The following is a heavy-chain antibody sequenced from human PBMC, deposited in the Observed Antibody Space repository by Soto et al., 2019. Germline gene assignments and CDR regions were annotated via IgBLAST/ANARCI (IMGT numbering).Heavy chain of an antibody. CDR2: INHSGST. D-gene: IGHD5-18*01. CDR3: ARGRRRQRWLDY. J-gene: IGHJ4*02. Sequence: QVQLQQWGAGLLKPSETLSLTCAVYGGSFSGYYWSWIRQPPGKGLEWIGEINHSGSTNYNPSLKSRVIISVDTSKKQFSLKRSSVTAADTAVYYCARGRRRQRWLDYWVQGTLDTVSS. CDR1: GGSFSGYY. V-gene: IGHV4-34*01.